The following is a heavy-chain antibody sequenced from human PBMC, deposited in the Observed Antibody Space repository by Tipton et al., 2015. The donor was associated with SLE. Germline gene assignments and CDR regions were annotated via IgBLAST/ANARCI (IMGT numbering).Heavy chain of an antibody. D-gene: IGHD3-3*01. CDR2: ISGSGGST. CDR3: AKDVRFLEWYHYGMDV. Sequence: SLRLSCTVSGGSVSSGSYYWSWIRQPPGKGLEWVSAISGSGGSTYYADSVKGRFTISRDNSKNTLYLQMNSLRAEDTAVYYCAKDVRFLEWYHYGMDVWGQGTTVTVSS. CDR1: GGSVSSGSYY. J-gene: IGHJ6*02. V-gene: IGHV3-23*01.